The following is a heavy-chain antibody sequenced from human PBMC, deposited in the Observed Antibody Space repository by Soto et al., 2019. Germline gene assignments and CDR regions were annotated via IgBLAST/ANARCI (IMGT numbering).Heavy chain of an antibody. Sequence: QVPLVQSGAEVKKPGSSVKVSCKASGGTFSSYAISWVRQAPGQGLEWMGGIISIFGTANYAQKFQGRVTITADKYTSTAYMELSSLRSEDTAVYYCARSPTVTTAVDYWGQGTLVTVSS. CDR1: GGTFSSYA. CDR3: ARSPTVTTAVDY. CDR2: IISIFGTA. V-gene: IGHV1-69*06. D-gene: IGHD4-17*01. J-gene: IGHJ4*02.